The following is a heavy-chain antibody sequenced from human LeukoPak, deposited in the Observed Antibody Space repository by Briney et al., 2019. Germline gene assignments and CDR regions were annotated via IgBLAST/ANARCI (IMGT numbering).Heavy chain of an antibody. J-gene: IGHJ6*03. V-gene: IGHV3-30*02. CDR3: AKDLFTEWLPMDV. D-gene: IGHD3-3*01. CDR2: IRYDGSND. CDR1: GFTFSTYG. Sequence: GGSLRLSCAASGFTFSTYGMHWVRQAPGKGLEWVAFIRYDGSNDYYADSVRGRFSISRDNSKNTLYLQMSSLTPEDTAVYYCAKDLFTEWLPMDVWAKGPRSPSP.